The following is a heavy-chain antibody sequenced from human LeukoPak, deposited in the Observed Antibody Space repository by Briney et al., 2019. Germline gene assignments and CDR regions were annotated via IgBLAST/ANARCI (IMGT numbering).Heavy chain of an antibody. CDR2: IYCSGST. D-gene: IGHD6-13*01. V-gene: IGHV4-59*01. CDR3: ARFAPGIGADGTGVEY. CDR1: GGSISSYY. J-gene: IGHJ4*02. Sequence: EPSETLSLTCTVSGGSISSYYTSWIRQPPGKGREWSGYIYCSGSTNYNPSLKSRVTISIVTSKNQFSLKLSSVSAADTAVYYCARFAPGIGADGTGVEYWGQGTLVTVSS.